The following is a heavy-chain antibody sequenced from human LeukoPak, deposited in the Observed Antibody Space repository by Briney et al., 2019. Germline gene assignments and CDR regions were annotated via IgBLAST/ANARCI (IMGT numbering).Heavy chain of an antibody. D-gene: IGHD1-14*01. J-gene: IGHJ4*02. CDR3: AKPGEPSNYYFDY. Sequence: GGSLRLSCAASGFTFSDYYMSWIRQAPGKGLEWVSYISSSGSTIYYADSVKGRFTISRDNAKNSLYLQMNSLRAEDTAVYYCAKPGEPSNYYFDYWGQGALVTVSS. CDR2: ISSSGSTI. V-gene: IGHV3-11*01. CDR1: GFTFSDYY.